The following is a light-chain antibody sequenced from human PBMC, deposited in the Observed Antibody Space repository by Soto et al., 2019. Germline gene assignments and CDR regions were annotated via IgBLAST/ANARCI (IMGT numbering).Light chain of an antibody. V-gene: IGKV1-5*03. Sequence: DIQMTQSPSTLSASVRDRVTITCRASLSIINWLAWYQQKPGKAPKLLIYKASILQSGVPSRFSGSGSGTEFTLTINNLQPDDFATYYCQQYNSYPWTFGQGTEVEIK. J-gene: IGKJ1*01. CDR2: KAS. CDR3: QQYNSYPWT. CDR1: LSIINW.